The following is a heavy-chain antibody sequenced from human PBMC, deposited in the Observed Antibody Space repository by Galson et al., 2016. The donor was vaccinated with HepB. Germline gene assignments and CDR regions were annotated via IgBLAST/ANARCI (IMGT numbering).Heavy chain of an antibody. V-gene: IGHV3-23*01. CDR3: AKDWGVATTTHFDY. D-gene: IGHD5-12*01. CDR2: LSGSDGST. J-gene: IGHJ4*02. CDR1: GFTFSSYA. Sequence: SLRLSCAASGFTFSSYAMSWVRQAPGKGLEWVSGLSGSDGSTYYADSVKGRFTTSRDNSKNTLYLQMNSLRAEDTAVYYCAKDWGVATTTHFDYWGQGILCIGSS.